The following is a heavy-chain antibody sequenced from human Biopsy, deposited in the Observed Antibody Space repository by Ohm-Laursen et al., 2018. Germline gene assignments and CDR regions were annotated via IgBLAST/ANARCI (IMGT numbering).Heavy chain of an antibody. J-gene: IGHJ6*02. CDR2: ISHTGYT. CDR3: ARDSGILNYGNFKYYHYYGMDV. Sequence: SDTLSLTCTVSGGSFTGHYWTWIRQPPGKGLEWIGHISHTGYTSYKSSLKSRVTISLDTSRKHFSLRLTSLAADTAVYYCARDSGILNYGNFKYYHYYGMDVWGQGTKVTVSS. V-gene: IGHV4-59*11. D-gene: IGHD4-11*01. CDR1: GGSFTGHY.